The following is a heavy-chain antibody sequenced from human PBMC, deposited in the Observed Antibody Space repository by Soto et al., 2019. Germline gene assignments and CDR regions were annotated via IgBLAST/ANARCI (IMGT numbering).Heavy chain of an antibody. J-gene: IGHJ4*02. CDR3: ARVGAAAGTLVDY. D-gene: IGHD6-13*01. CDR2: IYYSGST. CDR1: GGSISSYY. V-gene: IGHV4-59*08. Sequence: PSETLSLTCTVSGGSISSYYWSWIRQPPGKGLEWIGYIYYSGSTNYNPSLKSRVTISVDTSKNQFSLKLSSVTAADTAVYYCARVGAAAGTLVDYWGQGTLVTVSS.